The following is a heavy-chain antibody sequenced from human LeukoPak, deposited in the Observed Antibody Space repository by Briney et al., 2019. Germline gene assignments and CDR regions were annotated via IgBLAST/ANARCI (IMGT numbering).Heavy chain of an antibody. Sequence: SETLPLTCAVYGGSFSGYYWSWIRQPPGKGLEWIGEINHSGSTNYNPSLKSRVTISVDTSKNQFSLKLSSVTAADTAVYYCARGKMATIKNYCYYYMDVWGKGTTVTVSS. V-gene: IGHV4-34*01. J-gene: IGHJ6*03. D-gene: IGHD5-24*01. CDR1: GGSFSGYY. CDR2: INHSGST. CDR3: ARGKMATIKNYCYYYMDV.